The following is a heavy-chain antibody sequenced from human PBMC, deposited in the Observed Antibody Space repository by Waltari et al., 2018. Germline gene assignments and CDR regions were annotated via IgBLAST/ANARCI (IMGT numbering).Heavy chain of an antibody. Sequence: EVQLVESGGGLVQPGGSLRLSCAASGFTFSNYWMSWVRQAPGKGMEWVGNIKKDGSEKYYVDSVKGRFTISRDNAKNSLFLQMNSLRAEDTAMYYCARALTGDYWGQGTLVTVSS. CDR3: ARALTGDY. CDR1: GFTFSNYW. V-gene: IGHV3-7*01. J-gene: IGHJ4*02. CDR2: IKKDGSEK. D-gene: IGHD3-9*01.